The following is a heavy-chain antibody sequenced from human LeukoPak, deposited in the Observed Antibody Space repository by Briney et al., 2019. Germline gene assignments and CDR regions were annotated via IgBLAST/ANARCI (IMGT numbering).Heavy chain of an antibody. Sequence: GAPVKASCKASGYTFTSYGISWVRQAPGQGLEWMGWINAYNGNTNYAQKLQGRVTMTTDTSTSTAYMELRSLRSDDTAVYYCARAYIAARLASYNWFGPWGQGTLVTVSS. V-gene: IGHV1-18*01. D-gene: IGHD6-6*01. CDR1: GYTFTSYG. CDR2: INAYNGNT. CDR3: ARAYIAARLASYNWFGP. J-gene: IGHJ5*02.